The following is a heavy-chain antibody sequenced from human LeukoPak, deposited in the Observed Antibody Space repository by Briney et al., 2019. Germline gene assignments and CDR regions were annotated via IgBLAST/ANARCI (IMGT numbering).Heavy chain of an antibody. D-gene: IGHD2-8*01. J-gene: IGHJ5*02. CDR2: IVVGSGNT. CDR1: GFTLTSSA. V-gene: IGHV1-58*02. CDR3: AAAPDCTNGVCSPRWFDP. Sequence: SVKVSCKASGFTLTSSAMQWVRQARGQRLEWIGWIVVGSGNTNYAQKFQERVTITRDMSTSTAYMELSSLRSEDTAVYYCAAAPDCTNGVCSPRWFDPWGQGTLVTVSS.